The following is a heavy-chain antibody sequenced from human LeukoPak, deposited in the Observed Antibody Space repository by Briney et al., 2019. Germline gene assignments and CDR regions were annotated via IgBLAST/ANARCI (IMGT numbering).Heavy chain of an antibody. CDR2: ISYDGSNK. V-gene: IGHV3-30*04. J-gene: IGHJ4*02. CDR3: ARDMQGGVIIGPLDY. CDR1: GFTFSSYA. Sequence: GGSLRLSCAASGFTFSSYAMHWVRQAPGKGLEWVAVISYDGSNKYYADSVEGRFTIPRDNSKNTLYLQMNSLRAEDTAVYYCARDMQGGVIIGPLDYWGQGTLVTVSS. D-gene: IGHD3-10*01.